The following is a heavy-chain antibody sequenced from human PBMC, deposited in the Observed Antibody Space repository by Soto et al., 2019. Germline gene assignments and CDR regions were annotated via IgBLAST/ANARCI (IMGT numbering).Heavy chain of an antibody. V-gene: IGHV3-7*01. J-gene: IGHJ4*02. CDR3: VRTGWNPPDY. Sequence: EVQLVESGGGLVQPGGSLRLSCAVSGFTFNRHWMSWVRQTPGKGLEWVASIKEDGSEKSYVDSVKGRFTISRDNAKKSLFLQRTSMRVEDTAVYYGVRTGWNPPDYWGQGTLVTVSS. CDR2: IKEDGSEK. D-gene: IGHD1-1*01. CDR1: GFTFNRHW.